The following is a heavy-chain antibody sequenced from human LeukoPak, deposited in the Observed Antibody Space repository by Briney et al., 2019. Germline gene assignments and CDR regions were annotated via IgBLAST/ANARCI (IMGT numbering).Heavy chain of an antibody. V-gene: IGHV4-39*07. D-gene: IGHD3-3*01. CDR3: ASPPSRGVFGVSTGAFDI. J-gene: IGHJ3*02. Sequence: SGSLSLTCTVSGGSISSSSYYWGWIRQPPGKGLGWIGSIYYSGSTYYNPSLKSRVTISVDTSKNQFSLKLSSVTAADTAVYYCASPPSRGVFGVSTGAFDIRGQGKMVTVSS. CDR2: IYYSGST. CDR1: GGSISSSSYY.